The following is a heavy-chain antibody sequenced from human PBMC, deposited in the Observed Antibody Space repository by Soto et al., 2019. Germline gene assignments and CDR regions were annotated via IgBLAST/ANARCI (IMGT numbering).Heavy chain of an antibody. D-gene: IGHD3-3*01. CDR3: AKDSPYDFWSGYYKFHGLPNAFDY. CDR1: GFTFSSYA. J-gene: IGHJ4*02. Sequence: GGSLRLSCAASGFTFSSYAMSWVRQAPGKGLEWVSAISGSGGSTYYADSVKGRFTISRDNSKNTLYLQMNSLRAEDTAVYYCAKDSPYDFWSGYYKFHGLPNAFDYWGQGTLVTVSS. CDR2: ISGSGGST. V-gene: IGHV3-23*01.